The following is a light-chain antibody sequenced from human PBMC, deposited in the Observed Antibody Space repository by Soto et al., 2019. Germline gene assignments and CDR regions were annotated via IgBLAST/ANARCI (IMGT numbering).Light chain of an antibody. J-gene: IGKJ2*01. CDR3: QQYGSSPT. CDR1: QSASNNY. CDR2: EAS. Sequence: EIVLTQSPGTLSLSPGERATLSCRASQSASNNYLAWYQQKPGQAPRLLIYEASSRATGIPDRFSGSASGTDFTLTISRLEPEDFAVYYCQQYGSSPTFAQGTSLEIK. V-gene: IGKV3-20*01.